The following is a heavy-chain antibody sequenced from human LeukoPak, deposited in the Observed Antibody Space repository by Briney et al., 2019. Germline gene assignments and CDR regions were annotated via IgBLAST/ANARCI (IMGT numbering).Heavy chain of an antibody. CDR3: AREGQSGWCDY. J-gene: IGHJ4*02. Sequence: ASVKVSCKASGYTFTGYYMHWVRQAPGQGLEWMGWINPNSGDTNYAQKFQGWVTMTRDTSISTAYMELSRLRSDDTAVYYCAREGQSGWCDYWGQGTLVTVSS. CDR2: INPNSGDT. CDR1: GYTFTGYY. V-gene: IGHV1-2*04. D-gene: IGHD6-19*01.